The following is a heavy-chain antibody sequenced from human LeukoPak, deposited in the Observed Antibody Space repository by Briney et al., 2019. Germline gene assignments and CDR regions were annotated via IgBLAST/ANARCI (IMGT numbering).Heavy chain of an antibody. CDR3: AKDARLYCSGGSCYGMDV. D-gene: IGHD2-15*01. J-gene: IGHJ6*02. Sequence: GGSLRLSCAASGFTVSSNYMSWVRQAPRKGLEWVSVIYSGGSTYYADSVKGRFTISRDNSKNTLYLQMNSLRAEDTAVYYCAKDARLYCSGGSCYGMDVWGQGTTVTVSS. V-gene: IGHV3-53*01. CDR2: IYSGGST. CDR1: GFTVSSNY.